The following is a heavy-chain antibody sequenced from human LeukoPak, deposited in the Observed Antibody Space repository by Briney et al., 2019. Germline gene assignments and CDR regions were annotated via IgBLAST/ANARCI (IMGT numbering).Heavy chain of an antibody. Sequence: SETLSLTCGVSDDSITMYYWTWIRQPPGKGLEWIGYVDHTGSTNFNPSLNGRVSISRDTTKNLFSLRLRPVTAADTAVYFCARGRVSSSTWYSTYYYYFYMDVWGKGTTVTVSS. J-gene: IGHJ6*03. CDR1: DDSITMYY. CDR3: ARGRVSSSTWYSTYYYYFYMDV. D-gene: IGHD1-1*01. CDR2: VDHTGST. V-gene: IGHV4-59*01.